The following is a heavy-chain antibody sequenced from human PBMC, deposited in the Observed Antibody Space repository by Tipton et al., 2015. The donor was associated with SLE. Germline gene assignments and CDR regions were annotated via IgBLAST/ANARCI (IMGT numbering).Heavy chain of an antibody. CDR1: GGSISSHY. CDR3: ARDHLDV. CDR2: IYYSGST. V-gene: IGHV4-59*11. Sequence: PGLVKPSETLSLTCTVSGGSISSHYWSWIRQPPGKGLEWIGYIYYSGSTNYNPSLKSRVTISVDTSKNQSSLKLSSVTAADTAVYYCARDHLDVWGQGTTVTVSS. J-gene: IGHJ6*02.